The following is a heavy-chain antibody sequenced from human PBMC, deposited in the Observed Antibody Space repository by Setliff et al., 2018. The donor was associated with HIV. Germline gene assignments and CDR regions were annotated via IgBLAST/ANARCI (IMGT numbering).Heavy chain of an antibody. CDR1: GGTVNSYA. J-gene: IGHJ4*02. CDR2: IIPIFGTA. V-gene: IGHV1-69*13. D-gene: IGHD3-3*02. CDR3: TRGGISDY. Sequence: SVKVSCKAFGGTVNSYAISWVRQAPGQGLEWMGGIIPIFGTANYAQKFQGRVTITADESTSTAYMELSSLRSEDTAVYYCTRGGISDYWGQGTLVTVSS.